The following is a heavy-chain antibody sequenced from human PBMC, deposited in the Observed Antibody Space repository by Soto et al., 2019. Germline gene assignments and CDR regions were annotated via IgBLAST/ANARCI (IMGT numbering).Heavy chain of an antibody. D-gene: IGHD3-22*01. V-gene: IGHV3-33*03. J-gene: IGHJ5*02. CDR2: IWYDGSNK. CDR3: ARGVYDSHGYSYP. Sequence: GGSLSLSCAASGFTFSSYGMHWVRQAPGKGLEWVAVIWYDGSNKYYADSVKGRFTISRDNPKNSLYLQMNSLRAEDTAVYYCARGVYDSHGYSYPWGQGTLVTVSS. CDR1: GFTFSSYG.